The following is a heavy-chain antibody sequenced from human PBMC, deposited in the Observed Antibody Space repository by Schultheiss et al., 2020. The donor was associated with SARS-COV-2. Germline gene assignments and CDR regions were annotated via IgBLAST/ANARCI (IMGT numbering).Heavy chain of an antibody. Sequence: SETLSLTCTVSGGSISSGGYYWGWIRQPPGKGLEWIGSIYYSGRTNYNPSLTSRVTISVDKSKNQFSLKLSSVTAADTAVYYCARSDRGYSGAIYYGMDVWGQGTTVTVSS. CDR2: IYYSGRT. CDR3: ARSDRGYSGAIYYGMDV. J-gene: IGHJ6*02. D-gene: IGHD5-12*01. V-gene: IGHV4-39*07. CDR1: GGSISSGGYY.